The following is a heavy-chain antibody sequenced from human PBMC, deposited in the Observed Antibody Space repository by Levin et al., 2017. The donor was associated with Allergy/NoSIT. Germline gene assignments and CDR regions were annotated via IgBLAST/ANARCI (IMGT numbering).Heavy chain of an antibody. J-gene: IGHJ4*02. CDR3: ARAWVRSGWYVTGY. Sequence: GESLKISCAASGFTFSSYSMNWVRQAPGKGLEWVSSISSSSSYIYYADSVKGRFTISRDNAKNSLYLQMNSLRAEDTAVYYCARAWVRSGWYVTGYWGQGTLVTVSS. D-gene: IGHD6-19*01. CDR1: GFTFSSYS. CDR2: ISSSSSYI. V-gene: IGHV3-21*01.